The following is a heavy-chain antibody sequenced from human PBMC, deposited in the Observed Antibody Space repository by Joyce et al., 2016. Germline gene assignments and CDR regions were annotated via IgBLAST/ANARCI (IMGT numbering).Heavy chain of an antibody. J-gene: IGHJ5*02. CDR1: GYPVIIYL. CDR3: ARGDSFGSRRWFDP. D-gene: IGHD2-21*02. Sequence: QAQLVQSGAQVKAPGASVTLSCEASGYPVIIYLMHWVRQAPGQGLEWMGAIVPFESSPSYAPQFQGRFTMTRDTSTRTVYMELSSLTPDDTAVYYCARGDSFGSRRWFDPWGQGTLVTVSS. V-gene: IGHV1-46*01. CDR2: IVPFESSP.